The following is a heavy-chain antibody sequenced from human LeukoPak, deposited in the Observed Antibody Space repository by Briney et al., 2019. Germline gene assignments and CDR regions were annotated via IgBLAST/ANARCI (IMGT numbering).Heavy chain of an antibody. V-gene: IGHV3-30-3*01. CDR1: GFTFSSYA. J-gene: IGHJ6*03. CDR2: ISYDGSNK. Sequence: GGSLRLSCAASGFTFSSYAMHWVRQAPGKGLEWVAVISYDGSNKYYADSVKGRFTISRDNSKNTLYLQMNSLRAEDTAVYYCARDGVVVPAVQRPGGGRYYYYYMDVWGKGTTVTVSS. CDR3: ARDGVVVPAVQRPGGGRYYYYYMDV. D-gene: IGHD2-2*01.